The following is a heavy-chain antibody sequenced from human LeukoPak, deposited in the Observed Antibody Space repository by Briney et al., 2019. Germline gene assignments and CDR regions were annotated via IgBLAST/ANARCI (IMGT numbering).Heavy chain of an antibody. D-gene: IGHD6-13*01. V-gene: IGHV3-30*02. CDR1: GFTFSSYG. J-gene: IGHJ4*02. Sequence: PGGSLRLSCAASGFTFSSYGMHWVRQAPGKGLEWVAFIRYDGSNKYYADSVKGRFTISRDNSKNTLYLQMNSLRAEDTAVYYCAKDRRAAAGTEDYWGQGTLVTVSS. CDR2: IRYDGSNK. CDR3: AKDRRAAAGTEDY.